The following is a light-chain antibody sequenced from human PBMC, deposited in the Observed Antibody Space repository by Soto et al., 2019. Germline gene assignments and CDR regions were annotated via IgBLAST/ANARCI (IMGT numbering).Light chain of an antibody. CDR2: EVR. Sequence: QSVLTQPASVSGAPGQSITISGTGTSSDVGAYDFVSWYQQHPDKAPKLMIYEVRGRPSGVSNRFSGSKSFNTATLTISGLQAEDEADYYCSSHTTRNTRVFGTGTKVTVL. V-gene: IGLV2-14*03. J-gene: IGLJ1*01. CDR3: SSHTTRNTRV. CDR1: SSDVGAYDF.